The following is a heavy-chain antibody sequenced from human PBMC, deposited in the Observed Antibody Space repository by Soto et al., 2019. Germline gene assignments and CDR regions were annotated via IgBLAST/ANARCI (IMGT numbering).Heavy chain of an antibody. D-gene: IGHD3-22*01. Sequence: QVQIQQWGAGLLKPAETLSLTCAVYGGSFSDYYWSWIRQPPGKGLEWIGEINHSGITNYSPSLTSRVTMSVVTSKNQFSLKLTSVTAADTALYYCARFPFDSNDWTNPRYFDIWGQGTLVTVSS. J-gene: IGHJ4*02. CDR2: INHSGIT. CDR1: GGSFSDYY. V-gene: IGHV4-34*01. CDR3: ARFPFDSNDWTNPRYFDI.